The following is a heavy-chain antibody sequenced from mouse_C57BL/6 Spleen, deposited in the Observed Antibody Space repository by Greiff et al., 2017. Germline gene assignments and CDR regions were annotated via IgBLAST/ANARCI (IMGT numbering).Heavy chain of an antibody. D-gene: IGHD2-13*01. CDR1: GYTFTSYW. J-gene: IGHJ3*01. CDR2: IYPGSGST. CDR3: ARLKGGDSWFAY. Sequence: VQLQQPGAELVKPGASVKMSCKASGYTFTSYWINWVKQRPGQGLEWIGDIYPGSGSTNYNEKFKSKATLTVDTSSSTAYMQLSSLTSEDSAVYCCARLKGGDSWFAYWGQGALVTVSA. V-gene: IGHV1-55*01.